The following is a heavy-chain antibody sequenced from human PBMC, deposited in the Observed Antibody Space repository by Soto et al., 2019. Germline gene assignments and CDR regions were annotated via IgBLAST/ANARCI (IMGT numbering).Heavy chain of an antibody. CDR2: INPSGGIT. J-gene: IGHJ4*02. CDR3: ARVEDSSGSYFAY. Sequence: GASVKVSCKASGYAFTSKYMHWVGQAPRQVLEWMGLINPSGGITDSAQKFQGRVTMTRDTSTSTVYMELSSLTSEDTAVYYCARVEDSSGSYFAYWGQGTMVTVSS. V-gene: IGHV1-46*01. CDR1: GYAFTSKY. D-gene: IGHD3-22*01.